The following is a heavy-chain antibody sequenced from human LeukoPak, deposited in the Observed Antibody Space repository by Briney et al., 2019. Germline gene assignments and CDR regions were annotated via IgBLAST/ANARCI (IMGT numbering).Heavy chain of an antibody. V-gene: IGHV3-7*01. J-gene: IGHJ4*02. CDR2: IKQDGSEK. CDR1: GFTFSSYW. CDR3: ARDAGPSITIFGVVIRGREGYYFDY. Sequence: GGPLRLSCAASGFTFSSYWMSWVRQAPGKGLEWVANIKQDGSEKYYVDSVKGRFTISRDNAKNSLYLQMNSLRAEDTAVYYCARDAGPSITIFGVVIRGREGYYFDYWGQGTLVTVSS. D-gene: IGHD3-3*01.